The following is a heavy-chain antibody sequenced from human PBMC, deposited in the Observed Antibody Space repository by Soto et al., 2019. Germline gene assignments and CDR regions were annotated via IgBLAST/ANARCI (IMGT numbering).Heavy chain of an antibody. CDR1: GYTFTSYC. J-gene: IGHJ5*02. V-gene: IGHV1-18*04. Sequence: ASVKVSCKASGYTFTSYCISWGRQAPGQGLEWMGWISAYNGNTNYAQKLQGRVTMTTDTSTSTAYMELRSLRSDDTAVYYCARQQPTYNWFDPWGQGTLVTVSS. D-gene: IGHD6-13*01. CDR3: ARQQPTYNWFDP. CDR2: ISAYNGNT.